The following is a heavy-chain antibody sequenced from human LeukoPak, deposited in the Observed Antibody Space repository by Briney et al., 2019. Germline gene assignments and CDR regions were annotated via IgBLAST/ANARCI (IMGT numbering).Heavy chain of an antibody. Sequence: SETLSLTCTVSGGSISSSSYYWSWIRQPPGKGLEWIGYIYYSGSTNYNPSLKSRVTISVDTSKNQFSLKLSSVTAADTAVYYCARDSRYYDSSGYYSGGLDYWGQGTLVTVSS. J-gene: IGHJ4*02. CDR2: IYYSGST. CDR1: GGSISSSSYY. V-gene: IGHV4-61*01. CDR3: ARDSRYYDSSGYYSGGLDY. D-gene: IGHD3-22*01.